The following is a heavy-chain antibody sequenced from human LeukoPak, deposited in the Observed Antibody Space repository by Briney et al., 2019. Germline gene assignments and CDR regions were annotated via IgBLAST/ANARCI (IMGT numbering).Heavy chain of an antibody. V-gene: IGHV3-23*01. CDR1: GFTFRNSA. CDR3: AKEGFDY. J-gene: IGHJ4*02. Sequence: GRSLRLSCAASGFTFRNSAMSWVRQAPGKGLEWVSTFTGGDGSAYYADSVKGRFTISRDNSKNTPYLQMNSLRAEDTALYYCAKEGFDYWGQGTLVTVSS. CDR2: FTGGDGSA.